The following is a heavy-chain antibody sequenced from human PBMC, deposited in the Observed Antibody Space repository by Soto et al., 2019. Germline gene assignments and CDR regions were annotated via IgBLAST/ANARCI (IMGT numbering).Heavy chain of an antibody. Sequence: QLQLQESGPGLVKPSETLSLTCTVSGGSISSSSYYWGWIRQPPGKGLEWIGSIYYSGSTYYNPSLKGRVTISVDTSKNQFSLKLSSVTAADTAVYYCASLQGGVQLWSQDYWGQGTLVTVSS. J-gene: IGHJ4*02. CDR2: IYYSGST. D-gene: IGHD5-18*01. CDR1: GGSISSSSYY. V-gene: IGHV4-39*01. CDR3: ASLQGGVQLWSQDY.